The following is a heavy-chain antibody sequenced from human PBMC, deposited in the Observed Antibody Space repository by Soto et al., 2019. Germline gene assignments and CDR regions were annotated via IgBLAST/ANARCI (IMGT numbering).Heavy chain of an antibody. V-gene: IGHV4-59*01. CDR3: ASHAFKNWFDP. J-gene: IGHJ5*02. CDR2: IYYSGST. CDR1: GGSIGSYY. Sequence: PSETLSLTCNVSGGSIGSYYWSWIRQPPGKGLEWIGYIYYSGSTNYNPSLKSRVTISVDTPKNQFSLKLSSVTAADTAVYYCASHAFKNWFDPWGQGTLVTVSS.